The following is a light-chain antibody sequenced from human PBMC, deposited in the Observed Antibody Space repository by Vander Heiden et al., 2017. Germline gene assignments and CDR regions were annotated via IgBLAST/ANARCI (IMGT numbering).Light chain of an antibody. J-gene: IGLJ2*01. Sequence: QPVLTQSSSASASLGSSVKLTCTLSSGNSSYTIAWHQQQPGKAPRYLMKLEGSRSYNKGGGVPDRFSGSSSGAARYLTISNLQVEDEDDYYCETWDSNTRVFGGGTKLTVL. CDR1: SGNSSYT. V-gene: IGLV4-60*02. CDR3: ETWDSNTRV. CDR2: LEGSRSY.